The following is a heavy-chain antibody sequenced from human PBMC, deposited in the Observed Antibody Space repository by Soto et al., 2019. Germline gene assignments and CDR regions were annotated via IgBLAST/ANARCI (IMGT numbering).Heavy chain of an antibody. D-gene: IGHD4-17*01. CDR1: GGTFSSYA. CDR2: IIPIFGTA. CDR3: AGHTKVTTPCFGY. Sequence: SVKVSCKASGGTFSSYAISWVRQAPGQGLEWMGGIIPIFGTANYAQKFQGRVTITADKSTSTAYMELSSLRSEDTAVYYCAGHTKVTTPCFGYWGQGTLVTVSS. V-gene: IGHV1-69*06. J-gene: IGHJ4*02.